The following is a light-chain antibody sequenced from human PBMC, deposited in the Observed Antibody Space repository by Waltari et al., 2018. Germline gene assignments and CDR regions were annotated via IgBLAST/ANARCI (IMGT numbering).Light chain of an antibody. CDR1: ALPNQY. CDR3: HSAENSNSYQV. V-gene: IGLV3-25*03. CDR2: KDS. J-gene: IGLJ2*01. Sequence: SYELTQSPSLSVSPGQTARITCSGDALPNQYASGYQQKPGQAPVLVMYKDSERPSRLPERFSGARAGTTVTLTITAVQAGDEAYYYCHSAENSNSYQVFGGGTKLTVL.